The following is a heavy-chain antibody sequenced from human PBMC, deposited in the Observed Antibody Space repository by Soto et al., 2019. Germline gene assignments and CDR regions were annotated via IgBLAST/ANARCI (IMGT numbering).Heavy chain of an antibody. CDR2: IIPIFVTT. CDR1: GGTFSSSA. Sequence: QVQLVQSGAVVKKHGSSVKVSCKASGGTFSSSAISWLRQSPGQGLEWMGGIIPIFVTTNYAQKLQGRFTMTADKSTSTDYMELSSLRSEDTAVYCCAKVITIVRGVHTGSAQCYSYYGLDVWGRGTPVTVS. D-gene: IGHD3-10*01. V-gene: IGHV1-69*06. CDR3: AKVITIVRGVHTGSAQCYSYYGLDV. J-gene: IGHJ6*02.